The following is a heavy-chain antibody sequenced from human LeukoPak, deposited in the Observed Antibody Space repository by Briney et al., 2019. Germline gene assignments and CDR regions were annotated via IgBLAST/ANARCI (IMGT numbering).Heavy chain of an antibody. CDR1: GGSISSSSYY. CDR3: ARQRYYDATGYLD. Sequence: SETLSLTCTISGGSISSSSYYWDWIRQYPGKGLEWLGTIYYSGSTYYNASLKSRLFISVDTSNNQFSLRLSFVTAADTAVYYCARQRYYDATGYLDWGQGTLITVSS. D-gene: IGHD3-22*01. V-gene: IGHV4-39*01. CDR2: IYYSGST. J-gene: IGHJ1*01.